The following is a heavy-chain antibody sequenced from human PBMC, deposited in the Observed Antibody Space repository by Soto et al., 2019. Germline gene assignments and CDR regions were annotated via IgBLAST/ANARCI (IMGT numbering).Heavy chain of an antibody. V-gene: IGHV3-33*01. D-gene: IGHD2-15*01. Sequence: GGSLRLSCAASGFTFSSYGMHWVRQAPGKGLEWVAVIWYDGSNKYYADSVKGRFTISRDNSKNTLYLQMNSLRAEDTAVYYCARDFGGRYCSGGSCYWGDYYYGMDVWGQGTTVTRLL. CDR3: ARDFGGRYCSGGSCYWGDYYYGMDV. CDR2: IWYDGSNK. CDR1: GFTFSSYG. J-gene: IGHJ6*02.